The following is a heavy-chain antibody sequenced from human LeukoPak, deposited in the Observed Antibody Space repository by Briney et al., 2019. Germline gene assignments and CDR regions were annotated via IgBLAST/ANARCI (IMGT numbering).Heavy chain of an antibody. Sequence: ASVKVSCKASGYTFTSYAMNWVRQAPGQGLEWMGWINTNTGNPTYAQGFTGRFVFSLDTSVSTAYLQISSLKAEDTAVYYCARVSVGHYYGSGSSLDYWGRGTLVTVSS. D-gene: IGHD3-10*01. CDR1: GYTFTSYA. V-gene: IGHV7-4-1*02. CDR3: ARVSVGHYYGSGSSLDY. J-gene: IGHJ4*02. CDR2: INTNTGNP.